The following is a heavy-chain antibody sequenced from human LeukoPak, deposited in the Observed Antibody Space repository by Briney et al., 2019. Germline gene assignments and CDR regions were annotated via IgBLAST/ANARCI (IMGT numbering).Heavy chain of an antibody. CDR3: ARGGIAAAGNFDY. J-gene: IGHJ4*02. V-gene: IGHV3-30-3*01. CDR1: GFTFSSYA. D-gene: IGHD6-13*01. Sequence: PGRSLRLSCAASGFTFSSYAMHWVRQAPGKGLEWVAVISYDGSYKYYADSVKGRFTISRDNSKNTLYLQMNSLRAEDTAVYYCARGGIAAAGNFDYWGQGTLVTVSS. CDR2: ISYDGSYK.